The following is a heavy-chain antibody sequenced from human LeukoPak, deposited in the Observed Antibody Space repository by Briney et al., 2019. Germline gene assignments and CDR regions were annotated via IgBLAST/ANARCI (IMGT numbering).Heavy chain of an antibody. CDR1: GYSFTSYW. J-gene: IGHJ4*02. CDR2: IYPGDSDT. V-gene: IGHV5-51*01. Sequence: GESLKISCKRSGYSFTSYWISWVRQMPGKGLEWMGIIYPGDSDTRYSPSFQGQVTISADKSITTAFLQWSSLKASDSAMYYCARRGTVAGTFTYWGQGTLVTVSS. CDR3: ARRGTVAGTFTY. D-gene: IGHD6-19*01.